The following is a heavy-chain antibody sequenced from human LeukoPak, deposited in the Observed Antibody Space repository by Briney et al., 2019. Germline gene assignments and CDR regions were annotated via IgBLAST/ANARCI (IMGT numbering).Heavy chain of an antibody. V-gene: IGHV3-74*01. Sequence: AGGSLRLSCAASGFTFSNYWMHWVRHPPGEGLVWVSRISSDGTTTTYADFVKGRFTISRDNAKNTLYLEMNSLRAEDTAVYYCARGHYYDSSAYGPFGAYWGQGTLVTVSS. CDR1: GFTFSNYW. CDR2: ISSDGTTT. CDR3: ARGHYYDSSAYGPFGAY. D-gene: IGHD3-22*01. J-gene: IGHJ4*02.